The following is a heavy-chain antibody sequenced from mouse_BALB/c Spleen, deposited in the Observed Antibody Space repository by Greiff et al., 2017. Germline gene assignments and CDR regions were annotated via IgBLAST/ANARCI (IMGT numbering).Heavy chain of an antibody. Sequence: VKLMESGPGLVAPSQSLSITCTVSGFSLTSYGVHWVRQPPGKGLEWLGVIWAGGSTNYNSALMSRLSISKDNSKSQVFLKMNSLQTDDTAMYYCARGGNYGSSGTMDYGGQGTSGTVSA. CDR3: ARGGNYGSSGTMDY. J-gene: IGHJ4*01. CDR1: GFSLTSYG. V-gene: IGHV2-9*02. CDR2: IWAGGST. D-gene: IGHD1-1*01.